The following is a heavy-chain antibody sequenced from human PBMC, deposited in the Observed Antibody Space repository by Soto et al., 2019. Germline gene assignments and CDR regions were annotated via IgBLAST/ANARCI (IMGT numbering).Heavy chain of an antibody. CDR2: IYHSGST. V-gene: IGHV4-30-2*01. D-gene: IGHD2-21*02. CDR1: GGSISSGGYS. J-gene: IGHJ3*02. Sequence: QLLESGSGLVKPSQTLSLTCAVSGGSISSGGYSWSWIRQPPGKGLEWIGYIYHSGSTYYNPSLKSRVTISVDRSKNQFSLKLSSVTAADTAVYYCARESRYCGGDCSSAFDIWGQGTMVTVSS. CDR3: ARESRYCGGDCSSAFDI.